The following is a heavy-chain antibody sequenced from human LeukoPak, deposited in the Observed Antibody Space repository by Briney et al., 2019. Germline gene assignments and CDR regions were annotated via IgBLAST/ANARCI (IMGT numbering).Heavy chain of an antibody. J-gene: IGHJ4*02. CDR1: GGSISNYY. D-gene: IGHD2/OR15-2a*01. Sequence: PSETLSLTCTVSGGSISNYYWGWIRQPAGKGLQWIGRIYSSGSTNYNPSLTSRVTVSVDTSKNQFSLKLSSVTAADTAVYYCARHADRLSLPHFDYWGQGTLVTVSS. V-gene: IGHV4-4*07. CDR3: ARHADRLSLPHFDY. CDR2: IYSSGST.